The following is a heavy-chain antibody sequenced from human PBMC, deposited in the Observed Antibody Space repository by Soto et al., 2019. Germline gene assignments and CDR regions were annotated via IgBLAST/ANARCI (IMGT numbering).Heavy chain of an antibody. V-gene: IGHV3-48*01. CDR2: ISSSGRTI. J-gene: IGHJ4*02. CDR1: GFTFSSYS. Sequence: DVQLVESGGGLAQPGGSLRLSCAASGFTFSSYSINWVRQAPGKGLEWISYISSSGRTIDYADSVKGRFSISRDNAKNSLCLQMNSLRADDTAVYYCARNFFCGGDCYLYYYDYWGQGTLVTVSS. D-gene: IGHD2-21*01. CDR3: ARNFFCGGDCYLYYYDY.